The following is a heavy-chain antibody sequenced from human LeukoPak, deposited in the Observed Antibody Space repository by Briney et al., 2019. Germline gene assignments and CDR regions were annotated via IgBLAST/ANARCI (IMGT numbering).Heavy chain of an antibody. CDR1: EFTFSSYA. J-gene: IGHJ4*02. CDR2: VSNDGGDK. CDR3: AKAHLLDWLLPFDY. V-gene: IGHV3-30*18. Sequence: GGSLRLSCAASEFTFSSYAMHWVRQAPDKGLEWVALVSNDGGDKYYADSVKGRFTISRDNSKNTLYLQMNSLRGEDTGVYYCAKAHLLDWLLPFDYWGQGTLVTVSS. D-gene: IGHD3/OR15-3a*01.